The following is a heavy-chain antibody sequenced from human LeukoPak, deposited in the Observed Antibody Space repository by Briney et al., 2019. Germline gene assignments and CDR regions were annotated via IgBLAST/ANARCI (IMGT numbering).Heavy chain of an antibody. CDR1: GFTFSRYW. CDR2: IKQEGNEK. CDR3: AKDRGSSWYFYYYGMDV. J-gene: IGHJ6*02. Sequence: GGSLRLSCAASGFTFSRYWMNWVRQAPGKGLEWVANIKQEGNEKNYVDSVKGRFTISRDNSKNALYLQMNSLRAEDTAVYYCAKDRGSSWYFYYYGMDVWGQGTTVTVSS. V-gene: IGHV3-7*01. D-gene: IGHD6-13*01.